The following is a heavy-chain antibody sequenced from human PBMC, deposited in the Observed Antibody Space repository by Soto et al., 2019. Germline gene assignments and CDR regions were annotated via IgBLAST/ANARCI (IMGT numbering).Heavy chain of an antibody. V-gene: IGHV4-28*01. CDR1: GYSISSSNW. J-gene: IGHJ4*02. CDR3: ARIGYYGSRSYFIDY. CDR2: IYYSGRT. D-gene: IGHD3-10*01. Sequence: PSGTLSLTCAVSGYSISSSNWWGWIRQPPGKGLEWIGYIYYSGRTYYNPPLKSRVTMSVDTSKNQFSLKLSSVTAVDTAVYYCARIGYYGSRSYFIDYWGQGTLVTVSS.